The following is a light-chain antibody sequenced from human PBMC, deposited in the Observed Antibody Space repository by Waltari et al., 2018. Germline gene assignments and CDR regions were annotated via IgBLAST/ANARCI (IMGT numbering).Light chain of an antibody. V-gene: IGKV3-15*01. CDR3: QQYNNWRT. CDR1: QSIARN. Sequence: EVLMTQSPATLSVSPGERATLSCRASQSIARNLACYQQKPGQAPRLLIYGASTGATGVPDSCSGSGSGTEFTLTISSLQSEDFAVYYCQQYNNWRTFGQGTKVEIK. J-gene: IGKJ2*01. CDR2: GAS.